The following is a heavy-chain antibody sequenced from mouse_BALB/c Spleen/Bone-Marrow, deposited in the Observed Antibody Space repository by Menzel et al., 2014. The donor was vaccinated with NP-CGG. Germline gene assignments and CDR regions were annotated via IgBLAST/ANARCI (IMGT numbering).Heavy chain of an antibody. V-gene: IGHV5-15*02. CDR1: GFTFSDYG. D-gene: IGHD2-1*01. CDR3: ATIYYGNSYAMDY. CDR2: ISSLAYSI. J-gene: IGHJ4*01. Sequence: EVKLVESGGGLVQPGGSRKLSCAASGFTFSDYGMAWVRPAPGKGPEWVAFISSLAYSIYYADTVTGRFTISRENAKNTLYLEMSSLRSEDTAMYYCATIYYGNSYAMDYWGQGTSVTVSS.